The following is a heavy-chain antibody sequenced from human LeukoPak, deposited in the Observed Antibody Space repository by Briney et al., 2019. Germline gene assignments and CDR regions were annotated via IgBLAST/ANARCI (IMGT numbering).Heavy chain of an antibody. CDR3: ARYHYGGGRGYFYY. CDR2: IYYSGST. Sequence: SETLSLTCTVSGGSISSSGYYWVWIRQPPGKGLEWIGSIYYSGSTYYIPSLKSRVTISVDTSKNQFSLKLSSVTAADTAVYYCARYHYGGGRGYFYYWGQGTLVTVSS. D-gene: IGHD4-17*01. J-gene: IGHJ4*02. CDR1: GGSISSSGYY. V-gene: IGHV4-39*01.